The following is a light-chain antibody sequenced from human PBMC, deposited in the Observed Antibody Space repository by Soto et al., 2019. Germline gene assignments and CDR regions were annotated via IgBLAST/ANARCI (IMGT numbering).Light chain of an antibody. CDR1: SSNIGSNA. J-gene: IGLJ2*01. Sequence: QSVLTQPPSASGTPGQRVTISCSGSSSNIGSNAVNWYQQLPGTAPTLLIYSNNQRPSGVPDRFSGSKSGTSASLAVNGLQSEDEADYYCSSYAGSNNLRVFGGGTKLTVL. V-gene: IGLV1-44*01. CDR2: SNN. CDR3: SSYAGSNNLRV.